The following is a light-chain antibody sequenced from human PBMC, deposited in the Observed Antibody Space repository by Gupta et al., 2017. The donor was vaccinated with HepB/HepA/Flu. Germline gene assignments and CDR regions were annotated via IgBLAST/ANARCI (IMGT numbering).Light chain of an antibody. CDR2: GAS. J-gene: IGKJ5*01. V-gene: IGKV3-20*01. Sequence: PGERATLSCRASQSVSNNYLAWYQQEPGQPPRLLIYGASGRATGVPDRFTGSGSGTDFTLTIDRLQPGDFAVYFCQQYGTSPSLTFGQGTPLEIK. CDR1: QSVSNNY. CDR3: QQYGTSPSLT.